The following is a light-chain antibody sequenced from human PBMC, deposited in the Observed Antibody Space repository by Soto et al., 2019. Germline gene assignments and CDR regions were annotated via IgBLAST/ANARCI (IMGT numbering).Light chain of an antibody. J-gene: IGKJ5*01. CDR2: DAS. V-gene: IGKV3-11*01. CDR1: QSLSSY. CDR3: QQRT. Sequence: EIVLTQSPATLSLSPGERATLSCRASQSLSSYLAWYQQKPGQAPRLLIHDASTRATGIPARCSGSGSGTDFNLTISSLEREDFAVYYCQQRTFGQGTRLEIK.